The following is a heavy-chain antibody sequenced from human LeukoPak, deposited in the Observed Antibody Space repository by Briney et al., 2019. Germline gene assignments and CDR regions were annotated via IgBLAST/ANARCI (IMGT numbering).Heavy chain of an antibody. CDR2: IYSGGRT. CDR1: GFTVSSNY. D-gene: IGHD3-10*01. V-gene: IGHV3-53*01. CDR3: ARSGDYYYGMDV. Sequence: GGSLRLSCAASGFTVSSNYMTWVRQAPGKGLEWVSVIYSGGRTYYADSVKGRFTISRDNSKNTAYLQMNNLRAEDTAVYYCARSGDYYYGMDVWGQGTTVTVSS. J-gene: IGHJ6*02.